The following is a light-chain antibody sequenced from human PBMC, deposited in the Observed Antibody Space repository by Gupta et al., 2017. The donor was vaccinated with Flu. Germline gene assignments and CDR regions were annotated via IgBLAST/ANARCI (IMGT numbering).Light chain of an antibody. CDR2: KAS. CDR1: KNINSW. J-gene: IGKJ2*01. V-gene: IGKV1-5*03. CDR3: QQYSSYSLYT. Sequence: DIQRTQSPSTLSASVADRVTIPCRDHKNINSWLAWYQQKPGKAPKLLIYKASNIESGVPSRFSGGESGTEFTLTINCLQPDDFATYYCQQYSSYSLYTFGQGTKVEMK.